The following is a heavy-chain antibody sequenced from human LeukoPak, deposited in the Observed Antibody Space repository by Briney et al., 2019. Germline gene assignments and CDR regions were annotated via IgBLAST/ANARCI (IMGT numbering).Heavy chain of an antibody. V-gene: IGHV1-46*01. D-gene: IGHD1-1*01. CDR3: ARSVKFLEASDY. J-gene: IGHJ4*02. CDR1: GDTFSSYY. CDR2: INPSGGST. Sequence: ASVKVSCKASGDTFSSYYMHWVRQAPGQGLEWMGIINPSGGSTSYAQKFQGRVTMTRDMSTSTVYTELSILRSEDTAVYYCARSVKFLEASDYWGQGTLVTVSS.